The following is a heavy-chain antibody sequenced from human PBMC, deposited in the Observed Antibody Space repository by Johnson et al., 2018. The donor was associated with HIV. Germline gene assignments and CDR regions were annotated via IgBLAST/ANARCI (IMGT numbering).Heavy chain of an antibody. CDR1: GFTFSSYA. J-gene: IGHJ3*02. CDR3: ARAHDAFDI. Sequence: QMQLVESRGVLVQPGRSLRLSCAASGFTFSSYAMHWVRQAPGKGLEWVAVISYDGSNKYYADSVKGRFTISRDNSKNTLYLQMNSLIAEDTAVYYCARAHDAFDIWGQGTMVTVSS. CDR2: ISYDGSNK. V-gene: IGHV3-30*04.